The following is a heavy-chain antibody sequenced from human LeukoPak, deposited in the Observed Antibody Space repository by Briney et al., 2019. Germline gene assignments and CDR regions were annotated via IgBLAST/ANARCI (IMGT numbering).Heavy chain of an antibody. J-gene: IGHJ4*02. Sequence: SETLSLTCTVSGGPISSYYWSWIRQPPGKGLEWIGYIYYSGSTNYKPSLKSRVTISVDTSKNQFSLKLSSVTAADTAVYYCASHASNWGQGTLVTVSS. D-gene: IGHD3-16*01. CDR3: ASHASN. CDR1: GGPISSYY. V-gene: IGHV4-59*08. CDR2: IYYSGST.